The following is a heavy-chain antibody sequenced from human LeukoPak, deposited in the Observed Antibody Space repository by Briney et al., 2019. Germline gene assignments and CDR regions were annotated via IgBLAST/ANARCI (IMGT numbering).Heavy chain of an antibody. CDR2: ISSSGSTI. CDR3: AREDGEGRFYYMDV. V-gene: IGHV3-48*03. Sequence: GGSLRLSCGASGFIFSDFEMNWVRQAPGKGLEWVAYISSSGSTIYYADSLRGRFTVSRDNARNSLYLQMNSLRLEDTAVYYCAREDGEGRFYYMDVWGKGTTVTVS. CDR1: GFIFSDFE. J-gene: IGHJ6*03. D-gene: IGHD3-3*01.